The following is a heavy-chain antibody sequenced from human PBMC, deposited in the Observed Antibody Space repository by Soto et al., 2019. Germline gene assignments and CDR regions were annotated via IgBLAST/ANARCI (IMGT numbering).Heavy chain of an antibody. Sequence: QLQLQESGSGLVKPSQTLSLTCAVSGGSISSGGYSWSWIRQPPGKGLEWIGYIYHSGSTYYNPALTSRVTISVDRSKNQFSLTLSSVTAADTAVYYCARSGLRGVNIGWFDPWGQGTLVTVSS. D-gene: IGHD3-10*01. J-gene: IGHJ5*02. CDR3: ARSGLRGVNIGWFDP. CDR1: GGSISSGGYS. CDR2: IYHSGST. V-gene: IGHV4-30-2*01.